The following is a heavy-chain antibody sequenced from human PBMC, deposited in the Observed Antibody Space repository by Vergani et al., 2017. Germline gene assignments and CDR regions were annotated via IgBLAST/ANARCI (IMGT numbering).Heavy chain of an antibody. CDR3: AREWVPDAFDI. CDR2: IRSADTNT. V-gene: IGHV3-48*01. J-gene: IGHJ3*02. D-gene: IGHD4/OR15-4a*01. CDR1: GFTFSSSS. Sequence: EVQLVESGGGLVQPGGSLRLSCAASGFTFSSSSMHWVRQAPGKGLEWVSAIRSADTNTYYADSVEGRFAISRDNAKTSLYLQMNSLRVEDTAVYYCAREWVPDAFDIWGQGTMVTVSS.